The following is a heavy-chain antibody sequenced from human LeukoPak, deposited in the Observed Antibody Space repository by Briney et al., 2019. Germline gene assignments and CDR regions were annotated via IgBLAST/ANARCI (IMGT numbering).Heavy chain of an antibody. D-gene: IGHD4-23*01. Sequence: PGGSLRLSCAASGLIFSDYAMSWVRQAPGKGLEWVLSISDSGGNTYYADSVKGRFTISRDNSKSTLYLQTSSLRAEDTAVYYCAKDLWSGGNSGSFVYWGQGTLVTVSS. V-gene: IGHV3-23*01. J-gene: IGHJ4*02. CDR1: GLIFSDYA. CDR2: ISDSGGNT. CDR3: AKDLWSGGNSGSFVY.